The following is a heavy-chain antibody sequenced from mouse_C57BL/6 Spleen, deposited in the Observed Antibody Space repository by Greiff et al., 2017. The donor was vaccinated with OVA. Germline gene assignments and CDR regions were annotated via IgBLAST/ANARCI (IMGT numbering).Heavy chain of an antibody. CDR2: IRLKSDNYAT. D-gene: IGHD2-1*01. CDR1: GFTFSNYW. J-gene: IGHJ2*01. CDR3: TEGYYGNYGDDY. Sequence: EVKLQESGGGLVQPGGSMKLSCVASGFTFSNYWMNWVRQSPEKGLEWVAQIRLKSDNYATHYAESVKGRFTISRDDSKSSVYLQMNNLRAEDTGIYYCTEGYYGNYGDDYWGQGTTLTVSS. V-gene: IGHV6-3*01.